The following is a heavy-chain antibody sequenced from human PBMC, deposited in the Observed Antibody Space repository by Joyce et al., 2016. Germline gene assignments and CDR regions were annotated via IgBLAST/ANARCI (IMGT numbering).Heavy chain of an antibody. V-gene: IGHV3-49*04. CDR3: TRACGGSCFDY. CDR2: IRSKAYGGTT. CDR1: GFTFGDYA. D-gene: IGHD2-15*01. Sequence: EVQLVESGGGLVQPGRSLRLYCTAAGFTFGDYAMSWVRQAPGKGLECVGFIRSKAYGGTTECAASVKGRFTISRDDSKSIAYLQMNSLKTEDTAVYYCTRACGGSCFDYWGQGTLVTVSS. J-gene: IGHJ4*02.